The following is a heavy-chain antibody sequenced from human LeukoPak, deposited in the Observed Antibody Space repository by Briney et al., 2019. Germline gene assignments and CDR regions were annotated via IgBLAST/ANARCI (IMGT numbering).Heavy chain of an antibody. V-gene: IGHV3-74*01. Sequence: GGSLRLSCAASGFTFSSYWMHWVRQVPGKGLVWVSRTNSDGSSTIYADSVKGRFTISRDNAKNTLYLQMNSLRAEDTAVYYCASGYSSDYGGNTYWGQGTLVTVSS. CDR1: GFTFSSYW. CDR2: TNSDGSST. J-gene: IGHJ4*02. D-gene: IGHD4-23*01. CDR3: ASGYSSDYGGNTY.